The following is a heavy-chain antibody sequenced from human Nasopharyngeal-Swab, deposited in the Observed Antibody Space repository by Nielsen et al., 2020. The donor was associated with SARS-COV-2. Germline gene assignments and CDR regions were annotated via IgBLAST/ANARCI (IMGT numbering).Heavy chain of an antibody. V-gene: IGHV1-69*13. CDR2: IIPIFGTA. CDR3: ARDAKAAADYFDY. Sequence: AANVSCKASGGTFSSYAISWVRQAPGQGLEWMGGIIPIFGTANYAQKFQGRVTITADGSTSTAYMELSSLRSEDTAVYYCARDAKAAADYFDYWGQGTLVTVSS. CDR1: GGTFSSYA. J-gene: IGHJ4*02. D-gene: IGHD6-13*01.